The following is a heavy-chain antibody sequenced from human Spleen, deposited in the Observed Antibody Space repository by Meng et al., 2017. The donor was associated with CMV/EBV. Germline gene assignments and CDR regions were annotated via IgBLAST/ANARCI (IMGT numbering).Heavy chain of an antibody. J-gene: IGHJ6*02. CDR2: IYRSGST. CDR1: GGSVSSGSYY. Sequence: GSLRLSCTVSGGSVSSGSYYWSWVRQPPGKGLEWIGDIYRSGSTKYNPSLESRITISVDMSKNHFSLKLSSVTAADTAVYYCARGCDTTSCYYYGMGVWGQGTTVTVSS. CDR3: ARGCDTTSCYYYGMGV. V-gene: IGHV4-61*03. D-gene: IGHD2-2*01.